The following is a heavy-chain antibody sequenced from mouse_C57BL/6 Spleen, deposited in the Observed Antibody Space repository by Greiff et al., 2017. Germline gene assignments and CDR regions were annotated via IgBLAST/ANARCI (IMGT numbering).Heavy chain of an antibody. D-gene: IGHD1-1*01. CDR2: INPSSGYT. Sequence: QVQLQQSGAELARPGASVKMSCKASGYTFTSYTMHWVKQRPGQGLEWIGYINPSSGYTKYNQKFKDKATLTADKSSSTAYMQLSSLTSEDSAVDYCARDPITTVVAPFDYWGQGTTLTVSS. CDR3: ARDPITTVVAPFDY. V-gene: IGHV1-4*01. J-gene: IGHJ2*01. CDR1: GYTFTSYT.